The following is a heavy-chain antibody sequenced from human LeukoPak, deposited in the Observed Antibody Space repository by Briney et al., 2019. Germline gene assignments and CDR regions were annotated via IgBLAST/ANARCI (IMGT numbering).Heavy chain of an antibody. Sequence: ASVTVSCKASGGTFSSYSSSWVRQAPGQGGEWMGGIIPIFGTANYAQKFQGRVTITTDESTSTAYMELSSLRSEDTAVYYCASGKGGTRVRGYYFDYWGQGTLVTVSS. CDR3: ASGKGGTRVRGYYFDY. CDR1: GGTFSSYS. J-gene: IGHJ4*02. D-gene: IGHD3-10*01. CDR2: IIPIFGTA. V-gene: IGHV1-69*05.